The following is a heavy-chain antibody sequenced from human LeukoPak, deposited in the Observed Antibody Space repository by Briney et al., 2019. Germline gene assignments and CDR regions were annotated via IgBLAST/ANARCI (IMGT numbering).Heavy chain of an antibody. CDR3: VRTLDLYYYYGMDV. D-gene: IGHD3-9*01. CDR2: ISSSSSYI. CDR1: GFTFSSYS. Sequence: PGGSLRLSCAASGFTFSSYSMNWVRQAPGKGLEWVSSISSSSSYIYYADSVKGRFTISRDNAKNSLYLQMNSLRAEDTAVYYRVRTLDLYYYYGMDVWGQGTTVTVSS. V-gene: IGHV3-21*01. J-gene: IGHJ6*02.